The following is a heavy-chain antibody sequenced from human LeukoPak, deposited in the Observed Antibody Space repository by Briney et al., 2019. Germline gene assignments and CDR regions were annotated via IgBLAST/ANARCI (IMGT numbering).Heavy chain of an antibody. Sequence: GGSLRLSCAASEFTFDNYAMSWVRQAPGKGLEWVSVISGSGYYSYYADSVKGRFTVSRDNSKTTLYLQMNSLRADDTAVYYCAKLPYYDFWSGYPYYFDYWGQGTLVTVSS. CDR1: EFTFDNYA. V-gene: IGHV3-23*01. CDR3: AKLPYYDFWSGYPYYFDY. CDR2: ISGSGYYS. D-gene: IGHD3-3*01. J-gene: IGHJ4*02.